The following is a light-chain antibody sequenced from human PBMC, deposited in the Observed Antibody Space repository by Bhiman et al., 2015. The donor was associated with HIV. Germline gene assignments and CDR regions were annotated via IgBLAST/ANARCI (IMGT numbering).Light chain of an antibody. J-gene: IGLJ1*01. CDR2: KDT. V-gene: IGLV3-25*03. CDR1: GLPNQY. CDR3: QSADWSGTYX. Sequence: SYELTQPPSVSVSPGQTARISCSGDGLPNQYAYWYQQKSGQAPVLLIYKDTERPSGIPERFSGSSSGTSVTLTISGVQAEDEADYYCQSADWSGTYXFGPGTKVTVL.